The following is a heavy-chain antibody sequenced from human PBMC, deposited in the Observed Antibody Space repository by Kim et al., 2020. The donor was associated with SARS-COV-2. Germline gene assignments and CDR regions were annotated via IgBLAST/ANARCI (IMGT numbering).Heavy chain of an antibody. J-gene: IGHJ1*01. Sequence: GGSLRLSCAASGFTFSTYAMHWVRQAPGKGLEWVAVISFDGSNKYYGDSVKGRFTISRDNSKNTLFLQMSSLGPEDTAVYYCARDVTPMITFGGIALWG. CDR2: ISFDGSNK. D-gene: IGHD3-16*01. CDR3: ARDVTPMITFGGIAL. V-gene: IGHV3-30-3*01. CDR1: GFTFSTYA.